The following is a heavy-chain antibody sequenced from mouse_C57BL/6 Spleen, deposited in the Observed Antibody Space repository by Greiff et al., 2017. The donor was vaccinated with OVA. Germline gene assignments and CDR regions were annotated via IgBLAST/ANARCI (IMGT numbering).Heavy chain of an antibody. Sequence: EVQRVESGPVLVKPGASVKMSCKASGYTFTDYYMNWVKQSHGKSLEWIGVINPYNGGTSYNQKFKGKATLTVDKSSSTAYMELNSLTSEDSAVYYCARSVYDYDEGYFDYWGQGTTLTVSS. D-gene: IGHD2-4*01. J-gene: IGHJ2*01. CDR1: GYTFTDYY. V-gene: IGHV1-19*01. CDR3: ARSVYDYDEGYFDY. CDR2: INPYNGGT.